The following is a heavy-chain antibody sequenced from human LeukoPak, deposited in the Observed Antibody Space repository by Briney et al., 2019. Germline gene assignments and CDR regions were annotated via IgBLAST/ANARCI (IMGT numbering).Heavy chain of an antibody. CDR3: AREGNPVEMAANMVLDS. D-gene: IGHD5-24*01. Sequence: GGSLRLSCVGSGFTFSDAWMSWVRQAPGKGLEWVGRIKSKSDGGTIDYAAPVKGRFTISRDNAKNSLYLQMNSLRAEDTAVYYCAREGNPVEMAANMVLDSWGQGTLVTVSS. J-gene: IGHJ4*02. CDR2: IKSKSDGGTI. V-gene: IGHV3-15*01. CDR1: GFTFSDAW.